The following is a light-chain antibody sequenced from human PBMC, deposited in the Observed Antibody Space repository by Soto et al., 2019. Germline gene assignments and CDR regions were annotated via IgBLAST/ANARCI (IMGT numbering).Light chain of an antibody. V-gene: IGKV1D-13*01. CDR2: DAS. CDR1: QGIVNA. CDR3: QQYGNYPLT. J-gene: IGKJ4*01. Sequence: AIQLTQSPSSLSASVGDRVTITCRTSQGIVNALAWYQQKPGRPPKLLMYDASILQTGVPLRFSGSGSGTDFTLTITSLQPEDFATYFCQQYGNYPLTFGGGTTVKVK.